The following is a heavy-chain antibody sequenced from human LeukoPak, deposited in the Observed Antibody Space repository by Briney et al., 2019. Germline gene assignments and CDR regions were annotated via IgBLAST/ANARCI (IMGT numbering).Heavy chain of an antibody. Sequence: GGSLRLSCAASGFTFSSYSMNWVRQAPGKGLEWVAFIRYDGSNKYYADSVKGRFTISRDNSKNTLYLQMNSLRAEDTAVYYCAKSVDSYYYYMDVWGKGTPVTISS. CDR1: GFTFSSYS. J-gene: IGHJ6*03. CDR2: IRYDGSNK. D-gene: IGHD4-11*01. CDR3: AKSVDSYYYYMDV. V-gene: IGHV3-30*02.